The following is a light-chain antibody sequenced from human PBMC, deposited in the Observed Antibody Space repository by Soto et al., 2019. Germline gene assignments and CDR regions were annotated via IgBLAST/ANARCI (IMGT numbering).Light chain of an antibody. CDR1: SSNIGSND. CDR3: GTWDSSLIAL. Sequence: QSVLTQPASVSAAPGQQVTLSCSGNSSNIGSNDVSWYQQLPGKAPKLLIYENSQRPSGIPDRFSGSKSGTSATLGITGLQTGDEADYYCGTWDSSLIALFGTGTKVTV. V-gene: IGLV1-51*02. J-gene: IGLJ1*01. CDR2: ENS.